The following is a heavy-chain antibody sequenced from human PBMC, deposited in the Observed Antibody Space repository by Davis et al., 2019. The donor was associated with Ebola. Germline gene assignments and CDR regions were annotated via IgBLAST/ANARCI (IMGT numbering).Heavy chain of an antibody. D-gene: IGHD3-3*02. J-gene: IGHJ3*02. CDR3: ARGGSGIFGGDAFDI. Sequence: FTFSRDNSKNTLYLQMNSLRAEDTAVYYCARGGSGIFGGDAFDIWGQGTMVTVSS. V-gene: IGHV3-30*07.